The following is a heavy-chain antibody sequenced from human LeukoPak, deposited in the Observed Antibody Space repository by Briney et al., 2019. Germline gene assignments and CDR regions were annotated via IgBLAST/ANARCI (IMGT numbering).Heavy chain of an antibody. D-gene: IGHD1-7*01. CDR2: IGTAGDT. J-gene: IGHJ5*02. V-gene: IGHV3-13*03. CDR3: ARGSPNWNYENWFDP. Sequence: QAGGSLRLSCAACGFTFSSYDMHWVRQATGKGLEWVSAIGTAGDTYYPGSVKGQFTISRENAKNSLYLQMNSLRAGDTAVYYCARGSPNWNYENWFDPWGQGTLVTVSS. CDR1: GFTFSSYD.